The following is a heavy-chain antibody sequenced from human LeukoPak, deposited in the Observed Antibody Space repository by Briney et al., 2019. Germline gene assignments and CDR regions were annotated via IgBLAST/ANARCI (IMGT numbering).Heavy chain of an antibody. CDR2: ISSSGSTI. J-gene: IGHJ2*01. CDR1: GFTFSDYY. Sequence: GGSLRLSCAASGFTFSDYYMSWLRQAPGKGLEWVSYISSSGSTIYYADSVKGRFTISRDNAKNSLYLQMNSLRAEDTAVYYCARSGNTGRNWYFDLWGRGTLVTVSS. CDR3: ARSGNTGRNWYFDL. D-gene: IGHD3-10*01. V-gene: IGHV3-11*04.